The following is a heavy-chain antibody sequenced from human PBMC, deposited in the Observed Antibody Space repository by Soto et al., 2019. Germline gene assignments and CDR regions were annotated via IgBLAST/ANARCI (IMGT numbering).Heavy chain of an antibody. CDR3: AMTHVDTAMGPFDY. Sequence: SVKVSCKASGGTFSSYAISWVRQAPGQGLEWMGGIIPIFGTANYAQKFQGRVTITADESTSTAYMELSSLRSEDTAVYYCAMTHVDTAMGPFDYWGQGTLVPVSS. V-gene: IGHV1-69*13. CDR2: IIPIFGTA. CDR1: GGTFSSYA. J-gene: IGHJ4*02. D-gene: IGHD5-18*01.